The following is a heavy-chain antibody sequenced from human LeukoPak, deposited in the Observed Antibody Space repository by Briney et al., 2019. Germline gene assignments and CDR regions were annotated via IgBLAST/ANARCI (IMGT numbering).Heavy chain of an antibody. CDR2: IYTSGST. CDR1: GGSISSGSYY. D-gene: IGHD3-10*01. V-gene: IGHV4-61*02. J-gene: IGHJ4*02. Sequence: SETLSLTCTVSGGSISSGSYYWSWIRQPAGKGLEWIGRIYTSGSTNYNPSLKSRVTISVDRSKNQFSLKLSSVTAADTAVYYCARAFYGSSRRGGYDYWGQGTLVTVSS. CDR3: ARAFYGSSRRGGYDY.